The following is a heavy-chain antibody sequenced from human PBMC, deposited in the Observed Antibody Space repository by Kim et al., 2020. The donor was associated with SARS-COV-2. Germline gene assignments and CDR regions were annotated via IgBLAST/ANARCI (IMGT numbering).Heavy chain of an antibody. Sequence: SETLSLTCAVYGGSFSGYYWSWIRQPPGKGLEWIGEINHSGSTNYNPSLKSRVTISVDTSKNQFSLKLSSVTAADTAVYYCARAKQQLFSCNWFDPWGQGTLVTVSS. J-gene: IGHJ5*02. D-gene: IGHD6-13*01. CDR1: GGSFSGYY. CDR2: INHSGST. V-gene: IGHV4-34*01. CDR3: ARAKQQLFSCNWFDP.